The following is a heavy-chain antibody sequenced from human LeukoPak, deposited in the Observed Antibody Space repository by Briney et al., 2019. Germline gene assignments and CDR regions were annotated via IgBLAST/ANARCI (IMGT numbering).Heavy chain of an antibody. CDR3: AREGEHDAFDI. J-gene: IGHJ3*02. D-gene: IGHD1/OR15-1a*01. Sequence: GGSLRLSFAASGFTFSTYDMHWVRQATGKGLEWVSTIGTAGDTYYAGPVKGRFTISRENTKNYVYLQMNNMRAGDTAIYFWAREGEHDAFDIWGHGTLVTVSS. CDR1: GFTFSTYD. V-gene: IGHV3-13*01. CDR2: IGTAGDT.